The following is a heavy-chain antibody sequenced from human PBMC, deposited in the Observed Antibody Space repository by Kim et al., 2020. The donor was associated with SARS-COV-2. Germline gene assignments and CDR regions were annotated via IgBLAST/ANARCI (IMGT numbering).Heavy chain of an antibody. CDR1: GGSISSSNW. CDR2: IYHSGST. D-gene: IGHD1-1*01. CDR3: ARYPVSALEYYYYYGMDV. J-gene: IGHJ6*02. Sequence: SETLSLTCAVSGGSISSSNWWSWVRQPPGKGLEWIGEIYHSGSTNYNPSLKSRVTISVDKSKNQFSLKLSSVTAADTAVYYCARYPVSALEYYYYYGMDVWGQGTTVTVSS. V-gene: IGHV4-4*02.